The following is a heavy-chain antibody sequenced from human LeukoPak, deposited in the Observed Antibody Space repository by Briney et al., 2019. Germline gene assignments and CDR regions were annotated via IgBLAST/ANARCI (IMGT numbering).Heavy chain of an antibody. CDR3: AGPDPYGGNSGYFDY. J-gene: IGHJ4*02. D-gene: IGHD4-23*01. V-gene: IGHV3-53*01. Sequence: GGSLRLSCAASGFTVSSNYMSWVRQAPGKGLEWVSVIYSGGSTYYADSVKGRFTISRDNSKNMLYLQMNSLRAEDTAVYYCAGPDPYGGNSGYFDYWGQGTLVTVSS. CDR1: GFTVSSNY. CDR2: IYSGGST.